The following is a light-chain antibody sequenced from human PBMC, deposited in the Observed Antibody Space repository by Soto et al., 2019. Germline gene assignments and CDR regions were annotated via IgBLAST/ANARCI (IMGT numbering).Light chain of an antibody. CDR3: QQYGSSSWT. V-gene: IGKV3-20*01. J-gene: IGKJ1*01. CDR1: QSVSSY. CDR2: CAS. Sequence: EILLTQSPATVSLSPGERATLSFGASQSVSSYLAWYQQKPGQAPRLLIYCASSRATGIPDRFSGSGSGTDFTLTISRLEPEDFAVYYCQQYGSSSWTFGQGTKVDIK.